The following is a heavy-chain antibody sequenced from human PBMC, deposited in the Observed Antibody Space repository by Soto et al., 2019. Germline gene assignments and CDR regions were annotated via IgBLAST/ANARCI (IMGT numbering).Heavy chain of an antibody. V-gene: IGHV4-34*01. D-gene: IGHD1-1*01. CDR1: GGSFSDYY. CDR3: ARFPFDINDGTTPRYFDI. Sequence: PSETLSLTCAVYGGSFSDYYWSWIRQPPGKGLEWIGEINHSGITNYSPSLKSRVTMSVDTSKNQFSLKLTSVTAADTALYYCARFPFDINDGTTPRYFDIWGQGTLVTVSS. CDR2: INHSGIT. J-gene: IGHJ4*02.